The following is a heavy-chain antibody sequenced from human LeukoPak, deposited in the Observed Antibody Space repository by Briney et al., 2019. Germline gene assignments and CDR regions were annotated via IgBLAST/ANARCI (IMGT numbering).Heavy chain of an antibody. CDR1: GFTFSSYA. J-gene: IGHJ4*02. D-gene: IGHD6-6*01. CDR2: ISGSGGST. CDR3: ARGVEYSSSSAGSYFDY. V-gene: IGHV3-23*01. Sequence: GGSLRLSCAASGFTFSSYAMSWVRQAPGKGLEWVSAISGSGGSTYYADSVKGRFTISRDNSKNTLYLQMNSLRAEDTAVYYCARGVEYSSSSAGSYFDYWGQGTLVTVSS.